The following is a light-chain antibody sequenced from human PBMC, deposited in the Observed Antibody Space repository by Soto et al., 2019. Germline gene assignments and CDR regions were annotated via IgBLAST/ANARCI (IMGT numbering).Light chain of an antibody. CDR1: QSVSSSY. CDR2: GAS. J-gene: IGKJ1*01. V-gene: IGKV3-20*01. CDR3: QQYGSSSAT. Sequence: EIVLTQSPGTLSLSPGGRATLSCRASQSVSSSYLAWYQQKPGQAPRLLIYGASSRATGIPDRFSGSGSETDFTLTIRRLEPEDFAVYYCQQYGSSSATFGQGTKVDIK.